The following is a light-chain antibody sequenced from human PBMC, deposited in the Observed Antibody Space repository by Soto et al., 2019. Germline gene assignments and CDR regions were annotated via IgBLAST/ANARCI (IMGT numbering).Light chain of an antibody. Sequence: EIVLTQSPATLSLSPGERATLSCWASQRLSSYLAWYQQKPGQAPRLLIYDASNRATGVPARFSGSGSGTDFTLTISSLEPEDFALNYCQQRNNWPNTFGQGTKLEIK. CDR3: QQRNNWPNT. J-gene: IGKJ2*01. CDR2: DAS. CDR1: QRLSSY. V-gene: IGKV3-11*01.